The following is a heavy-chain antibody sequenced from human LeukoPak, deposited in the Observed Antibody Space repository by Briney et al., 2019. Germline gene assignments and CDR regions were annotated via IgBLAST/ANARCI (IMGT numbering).Heavy chain of an antibody. Sequence: GRSLRLSCAASGFAFNTYGMSWVRQAPGKGLEWVSAISGSGGNTYYADSVKGRFTISRDNSKNTLYLQMNSLRAEDTALYYCAKDRTWGLDYWGQGTLVTVSS. CDR1: GFAFNTYG. J-gene: IGHJ4*02. CDR3: AKDRTWGLDY. V-gene: IGHV3-23*01. CDR2: ISGSGGNT. D-gene: IGHD7-27*01.